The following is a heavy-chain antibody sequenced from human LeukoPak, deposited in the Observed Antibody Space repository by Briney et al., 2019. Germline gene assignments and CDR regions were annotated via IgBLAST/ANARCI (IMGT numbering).Heavy chain of an antibody. CDR3: ARDHRVLRFLEPKGWFDP. Sequence: SETLSLTCTVSGGSIGNDGYYWNWLRQHPGRGLEWIAFIYYSGAASHNPSLKSRVTISVDTSKNQFSLKLSSVTAADTAVFYCARDHRVLRFLEPKGWFDPWGQGTLVTVSS. CDR2: IYYSGAA. V-gene: IGHV4-31*03. D-gene: IGHD3-3*01. J-gene: IGHJ5*02. CDR1: GGSIGNDGYY.